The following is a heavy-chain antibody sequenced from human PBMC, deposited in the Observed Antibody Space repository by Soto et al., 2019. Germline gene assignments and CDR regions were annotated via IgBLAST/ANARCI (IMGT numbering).Heavy chain of an antibody. CDR1: GFTFSTYG. D-gene: IGHD3-10*01. Sequence: GGSLRLSCAASGFTFSTYGMHWVRQAPGKGLEWVAVISYDGSNKYYVDSVKGRCTISRDTSKNTLYLQMNSLRAEDTAVYYCAKDLRYYGSGPYYYYGMDVWGQGTTVTVSS. V-gene: IGHV3-30*18. CDR2: ISYDGSNK. CDR3: AKDLRYYGSGPYYYYGMDV. J-gene: IGHJ6*02.